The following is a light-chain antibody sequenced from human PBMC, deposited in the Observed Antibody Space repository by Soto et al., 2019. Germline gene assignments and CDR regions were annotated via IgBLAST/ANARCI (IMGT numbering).Light chain of an antibody. CDR2: WAS. CDR1: QSVSSSY. Sequence: EIVLTQSPATLSLSRGEKTTLXXRASQSVSSSYVAGYQQKPGQAPRAXIYWASSRATGIPDRFSGSGAGTDFTLTSSRLEPEDFAVYYCQQYGSAPWTFGQGTKVDIK. CDR3: QQYGSAPWT. J-gene: IGKJ1*01. V-gene: IGKV3-20*01.